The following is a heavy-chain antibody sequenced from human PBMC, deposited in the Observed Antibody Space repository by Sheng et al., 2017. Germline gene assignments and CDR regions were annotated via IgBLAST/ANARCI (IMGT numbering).Heavy chain of an antibody. CDR3: ARDQVPGYSGYDFDS. Sequence: QVQLVQSGAEVKKPGSSVKVSCKASGGTISSFAITWVRQASGQGLEWMGGIIPILNIANYAQKFQDRVTITADKSTSTAYLELTSLRSEDTAVYYCARDQVPGYSGYDFDSWGQGTLVTVSS. V-gene: IGHV1-69*04. CDR2: IIPILNIA. CDR1: GGTISSFA. D-gene: IGHD5-12*01. J-gene: IGHJ4*02.